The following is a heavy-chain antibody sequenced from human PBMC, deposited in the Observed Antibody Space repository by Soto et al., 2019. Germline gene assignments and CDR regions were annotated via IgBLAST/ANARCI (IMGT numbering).Heavy chain of an antibody. J-gene: IGHJ4*02. D-gene: IGHD3-9*01. V-gene: IGHV3-30-3*01. CDR3: AREGGPRYFDWLPHDY. CDR1: GCTSGSDS. Sequence: LRRSCPDRGCTSGSDSMSWPRQATGKGQEWVAVISNDGTHHNYADSVKGRFTISRDNSKNTLYLQMNSLRAEDTAVYYCAREGGPRYFDWLPHDYWGQGT. CDR2: ISNDGTHH.